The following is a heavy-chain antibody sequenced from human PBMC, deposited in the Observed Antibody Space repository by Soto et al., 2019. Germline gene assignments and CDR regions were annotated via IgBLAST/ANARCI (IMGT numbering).Heavy chain of an antibody. Sequence: GGSLRLSCAASGFTFSSYWMHWVRQAPGKGLEWVSRINSDGSSTSYADSVKGRFTISRDNAKNTLYLQMNSLRAEDTAFYYCARDAQQLVVVWCDYWGQGTRVTVSS. CDR2: INSDGSST. D-gene: IGHD6-13*01. V-gene: IGHV3-74*01. CDR3: ARDAQQLVVVWCDY. J-gene: IGHJ4*02. CDR1: GFTFSSYW.